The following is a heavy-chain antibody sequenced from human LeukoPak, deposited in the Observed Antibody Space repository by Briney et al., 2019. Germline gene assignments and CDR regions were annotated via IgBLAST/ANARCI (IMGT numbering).Heavy chain of an antibody. CDR3: AEGFGASIYDYHGMDV. V-gene: IGHV3-23*01. D-gene: IGHD3-16*01. CDR1: GFTFSSYA. CDR2: ISGSAGST. Sequence: PGGSLRLSCAASGFTFSSYAMSWVRQAPGKGLEWVSAISGSAGSTYSVDSVKGRFTISRDNFKTTLYLQMSSLRAEDTAVYYCAEGFGASIYDYHGMDVWGQGTTVTVSS. J-gene: IGHJ6*02.